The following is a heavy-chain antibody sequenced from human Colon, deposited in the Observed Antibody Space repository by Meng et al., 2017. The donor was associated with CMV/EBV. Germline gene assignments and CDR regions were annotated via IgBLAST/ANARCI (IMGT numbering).Heavy chain of an antibody. V-gene: IGHV3-23*01. D-gene: IGHD4/OR15-4a*01. Sequence: GESLKISCAASGFTFSSYAMSWVRQAPGKGLEWVSAISGSGGSTYYADSVKGRFTISRDNSKNTVYLQMNNLRAEDTALYYCAKHVAGPNKGWFDPWGQGTLVTVSS. CDR2: ISGSGGST. CDR3: AKHVAGPNKGWFDP. J-gene: IGHJ5*02. CDR1: GFTFSSYA.